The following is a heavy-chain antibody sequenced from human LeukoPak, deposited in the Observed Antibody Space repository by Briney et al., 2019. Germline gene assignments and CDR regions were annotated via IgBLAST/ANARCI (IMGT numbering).Heavy chain of an antibody. V-gene: IGHV3-30-3*01. CDR3: ARGQYSSSWAGYYYYYYYMDV. D-gene: IGHD6-13*01. CDR2: ISYDGSNK. Sequence: GGSLRLSCAASGFTFSSYAMHWVRQAPGKGLEWVAVISYDGSNKYYADSVKGRFTISRDNSKNTLYLQMNSLRAEDTAVYYCARGQYSSSWAGYYYYYYYMDVWGKGTTVTVSS. J-gene: IGHJ6*03. CDR1: GFTFSSYA.